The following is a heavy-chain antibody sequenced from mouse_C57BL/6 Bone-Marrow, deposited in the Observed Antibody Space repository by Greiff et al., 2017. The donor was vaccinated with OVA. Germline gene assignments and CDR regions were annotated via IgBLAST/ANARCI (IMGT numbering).Heavy chain of an antibody. J-gene: IGHJ1*03. CDR1: GYTFTSYW. CDR3: ARDLNFYWYFDV. V-gene: IGHV1-59*01. CDR2: IDPSDSYT. Sequence: QVQLQQPGAELVRPGTSVKLSCKASGYTFTSYWMHWVKQRPGQGLEWIGVIDPSDSYTNYNQKFKGKATLTVDTSSSTAYMQLSSLTSEYSAVYYCARDLNFYWYFDVWGTGTTVTVSS. D-gene: IGHD1-3*01.